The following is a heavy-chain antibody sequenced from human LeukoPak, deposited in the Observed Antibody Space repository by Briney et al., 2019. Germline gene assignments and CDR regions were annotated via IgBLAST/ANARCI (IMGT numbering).Heavy chain of an antibody. CDR2: ISYDGSNK. CDR1: GFTLNSYA. Sequence: GTSLRLSCAASGFTLNSYAMHWVRQAPGKGLEWVAVISYDGSNKYYADSVKGRFTISRDNSKNTLYLEMNSLRAEDTTVYYCAKVIAFGGVIASDAFDIWGQGTVVTVSS. J-gene: IGHJ3*02. V-gene: IGHV3-30-3*01. D-gene: IGHD3-16*02. CDR3: AKVIAFGGVIASDAFDI.